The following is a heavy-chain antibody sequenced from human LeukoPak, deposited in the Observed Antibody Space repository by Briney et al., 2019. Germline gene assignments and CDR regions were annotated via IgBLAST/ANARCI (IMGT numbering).Heavy chain of an antibody. CDR3: AREDYDSSGYYYVPY. J-gene: IGHJ4*02. CDR1: GFTFSSYA. D-gene: IGHD3-22*01. CDR2: ISYDGSNK. Sequence: PGGSLRLSCAASGFTFSSYAMRWVRQAPGKGLEWVAVISYDGSNKYYADSVKGRFTISRDNSKNTLYLQMNSLRAEDTAVYYCAREDYDSSGYYYVPYWGQGTLVTVSS. V-gene: IGHV3-30-3*01.